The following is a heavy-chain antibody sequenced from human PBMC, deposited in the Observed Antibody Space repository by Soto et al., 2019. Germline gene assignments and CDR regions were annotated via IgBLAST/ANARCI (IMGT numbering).Heavy chain of an antibody. CDR3: ARASFSSWYVLGH. CDR2: ISSGGSTI. D-gene: IGHD6-13*01. J-gene: IGHJ1*01. V-gene: IGHV3-11*01. CDR1: GFTLSDNY. Sequence: QVQLVESGGGLVKPGGSLRLSCAASGFTLSDNYMSWIRQAPGKGLEWLSYISSGGSTIFYADSVKGRFTVSRDNAKNSLYLQMNSLRAEDTAVYYCARASFSSWYVLGHWGQGTLVTVSS.